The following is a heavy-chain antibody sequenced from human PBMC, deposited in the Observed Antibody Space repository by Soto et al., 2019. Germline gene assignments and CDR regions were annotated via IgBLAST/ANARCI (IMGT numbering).Heavy chain of an antibody. Sequence: GGSLRLSCVASGFTFNNYAMSWVRQAPGKGLEWVSVISGSGGNTYYADSVKGRFTISRDNSKNTLYLQMNSLRAEDTAVYYCAKALSGSYRVDYWGQGTLVTVSS. CDR3: AKALSGSYRVDY. J-gene: IGHJ4*02. CDR2: ISGSGGNT. V-gene: IGHV3-23*01. CDR1: GFTFNNYA. D-gene: IGHD1-26*01.